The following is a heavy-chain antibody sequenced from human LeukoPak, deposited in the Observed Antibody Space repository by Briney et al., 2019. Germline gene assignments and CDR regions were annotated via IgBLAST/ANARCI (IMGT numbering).Heavy chain of an antibody. V-gene: IGHV1-2*06. CDR1: GYTFTGYY. Sequence: GASVKDSCKASGYTFTGYYMHWVRQAPGQGLEWMGRINPNSGGTNYAQKFQGRVTMTRDTSISTAYMELSRLRSDDTAVYYCARDFPIVVVTGGDYWGQGTLVTVSS. CDR3: ARDFPIVVVTGGDY. D-gene: IGHD2-21*02. J-gene: IGHJ4*02. CDR2: INPNSGGT.